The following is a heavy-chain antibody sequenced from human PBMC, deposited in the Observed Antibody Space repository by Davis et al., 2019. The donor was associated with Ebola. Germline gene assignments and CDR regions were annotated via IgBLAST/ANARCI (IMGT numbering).Heavy chain of an antibody. J-gene: IGHJ5*02. CDR2: INHSGST. CDR1: GASFSGYY. V-gene: IGHV4-34*01. D-gene: IGHD1-26*01. Sequence: SETLSLTCAVYGASFSGYYWSWIRQPPGKGLEWIGEINHSGSTNYNPSLKSRVTISVDTSKNQFSLKLSSVTAADTAVYYCARGSSAGATKSFDWFDPWGQGTLVTVSS. CDR3: ARGSSAGATKSFDWFDP.